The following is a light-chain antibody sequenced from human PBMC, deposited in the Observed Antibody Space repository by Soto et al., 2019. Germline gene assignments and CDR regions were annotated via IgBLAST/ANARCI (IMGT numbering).Light chain of an antibody. J-gene: IGLJ1*01. CDR1: SSNIGSNT. CDR2: SNN. V-gene: IGLV1-44*01. CDR3: AAWDDSLNGYV. Sequence: QSVLTQPPSVSGTPGQSVTISCSGSSSNIGSNTVNWYHQLPGTAPKLLIYSNNHRPSGVPDRFSGSKSGTSASLAIGGLQSEDEADYYCAAWDDSLNGYVFGTGTKVTVL.